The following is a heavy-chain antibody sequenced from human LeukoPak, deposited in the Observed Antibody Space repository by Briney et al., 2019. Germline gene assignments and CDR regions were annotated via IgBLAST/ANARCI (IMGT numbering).Heavy chain of an antibody. CDR1: GGTFSDYV. J-gene: IGHJ4*02. D-gene: IGHD3-9*01. CDR2: ISRLLGAS. Sequence: SVKVSCKASGGTFSDYVISWVRQAPGQGLKWMGGISRLLGASKHTQNFHDRVTITADESTTTAYMELSDLKSADTAVYYCATYDVLTGFEYWGQGTLVTVSS. CDR3: ATYDVLTGFEY. V-gene: IGHV1-69*13.